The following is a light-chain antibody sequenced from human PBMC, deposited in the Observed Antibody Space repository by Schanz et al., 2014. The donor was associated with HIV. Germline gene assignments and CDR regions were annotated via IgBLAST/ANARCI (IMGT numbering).Light chain of an antibody. CDR3: QHYDISRGT. Sequence: EIVLTQSPGSLSLSPGGRATLSCGASQSLSSSYLAWYQQKRDQPPRLVIYATSTRAAGIPDRFSGTGSGTDFTLTISRLEPEDFATYYCQHYDISRGTFGGGTRVEIK. CDR2: ATS. CDR1: QSLSSSY. J-gene: IGKJ4*01. V-gene: IGKV3-20*01.